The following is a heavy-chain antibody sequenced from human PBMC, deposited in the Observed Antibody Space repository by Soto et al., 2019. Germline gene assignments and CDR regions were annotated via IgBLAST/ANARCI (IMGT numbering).Heavy chain of an antibody. CDR2: ISGSGGST. Sequence: EVQLLESGGGLVQPGGSLRLSCAASGFTFSSYAMSRVRQAPGKGLEWVSAISGSGGSTYYADSVKGRFTISRDNSKNTLYLQMNSLRAEDTAVYYCAKFSPWDFWSGYYFAYWGQGTLVTVSS. D-gene: IGHD3-3*01. CDR1: GFTFSSYA. V-gene: IGHV3-23*01. CDR3: AKFSPWDFWSGYYFAY. J-gene: IGHJ4*02.